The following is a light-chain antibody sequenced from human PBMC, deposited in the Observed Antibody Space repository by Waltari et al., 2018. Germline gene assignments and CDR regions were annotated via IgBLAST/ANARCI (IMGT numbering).Light chain of an antibody. V-gene: IGLV1-47*01. CDR1: RSNIGANY. Sequence: QSVLTQPPSASGTHGQRVTLSCSGRRSNIGANYVYWYQQVPGLAPRLLIYRNNKRPSGVPDRFSASKSGTSASLAISGLRSEDEADYYCATWDDSLSGGVFGGGTKLTVL. J-gene: IGLJ2*01. CDR3: ATWDDSLSGGV. CDR2: RNN.